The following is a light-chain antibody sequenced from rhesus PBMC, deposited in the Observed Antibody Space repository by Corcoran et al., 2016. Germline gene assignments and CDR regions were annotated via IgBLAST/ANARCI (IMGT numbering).Light chain of an antibody. V-gene: IGKV2-73*01. CDR1: QSLLHSNGNTY. J-gene: IGKJ2*01. Sequence: DIVMTQTPLSLPVTPGEPASISCRSSQSLLHSNGNTYLYWYLQKPGQPPRRLIYRVSNQFSGVPDRFSGSGSGTDFTLKISRVEAEDVWVYYCMQALQTPYSFGQGTKVEIK. CDR3: MQALQTPYS. CDR2: RVS.